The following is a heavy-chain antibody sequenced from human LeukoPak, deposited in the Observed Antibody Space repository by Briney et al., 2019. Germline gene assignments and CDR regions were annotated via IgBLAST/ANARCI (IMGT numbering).Heavy chain of an antibody. Sequence: SETLSLTCTVSGYSISSGYYWGWIRQPPGKGLEWIGSIYHSGSTYYNPSLKSRVTISVDTSKNQFSLKLSSVTAADTAVYYCARHNQLRGMGYWGQGTLVTVSS. J-gene: IGHJ4*02. V-gene: IGHV4-38-2*02. CDR3: ARHNQLRGMGY. CDR2: IYHSGST. CDR1: GYSISSGYY. D-gene: IGHD1-14*01.